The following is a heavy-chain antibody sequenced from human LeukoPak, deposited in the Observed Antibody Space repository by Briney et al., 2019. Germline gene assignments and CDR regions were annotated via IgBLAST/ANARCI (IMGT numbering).Heavy chain of an antibody. V-gene: IGHV3-21*01. Sequence: GGSLRLSCAASGFTFSSYSMNWVRQAPGKGLEWVSSITSTYSYIYYADSVKGRFTISRDNAKNSLYLQMNSLRAEDTAVYYCARDPTFGVVIPRDGYYYYYMDVWGKGTTVTVSS. D-gene: IGHD3-3*01. CDR3: ARDPTFGVVIPRDGYYYYYMDV. J-gene: IGHJ6*03. CDR1: GFTFSSYS. CDR2: ITSTYSYI.